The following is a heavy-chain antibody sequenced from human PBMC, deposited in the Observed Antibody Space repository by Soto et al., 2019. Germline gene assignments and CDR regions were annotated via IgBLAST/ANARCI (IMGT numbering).Heavy chain of an antibody. V-gene: IGHV3-23*01. CDR3: AKDEDIVVVPAALGYYYYGMDV. Sequence: GGSLRLSCAASGFTFSSYAMSWVRQAPGKGLEWVSAISGSGGSTYYADSVKGRFTISRDKSKNTLYLQMNCLRAEDTAVYYCAKDEDIVVVPAALGYYYYGMDVWGQGTTVTVSS. J-gene: IGHJ6*02. CDR1: GFTFSSYA. CDR2: ISGSGGST. D-gene: IGHD2-2*01.